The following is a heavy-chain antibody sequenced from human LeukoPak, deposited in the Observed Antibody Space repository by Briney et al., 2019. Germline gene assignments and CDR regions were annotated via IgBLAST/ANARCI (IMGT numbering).Heavy chain of an antibody. V-gene: IGHV1-2*02. CDR1: GYTFTSYG. D-gene: IGHD2-15*01. J-gene: IGHJ4*02. CDR3: ARADIVVVVAAFDY. Sequence: ASVKVSCKASGYTFTSYGITWVRQAPGQGLEWMGWINPNSGGTNYAQKFQGRVTMTRDTSISTAYMELSRLRSDDTAVYYCARADIVVVVAAFDYWGQGTLVTVSS. CDR2: INPNSGGT.